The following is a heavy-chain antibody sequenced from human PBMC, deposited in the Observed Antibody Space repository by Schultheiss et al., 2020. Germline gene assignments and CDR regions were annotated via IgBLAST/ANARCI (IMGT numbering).Heavy chain of an antibody. V-gene: IGHV4-59*01. Sequence: SETLSLTCAVYGGSFSGYYWSWIRQHPGKGLEWIGYIYYSGSTNYNPSLKSRVTISVDTSKNQFSLKLSSVTAADAAVYYCARRGPYYDSSNIDYWGQGTLVTVSS. CDR1: GGSFSGYY. D-gene: IGHD3-22*01. CDR3: ARRGPYYDSSNIDY. J-gene: IGHJ4*02. CDR2: IYYSGST.